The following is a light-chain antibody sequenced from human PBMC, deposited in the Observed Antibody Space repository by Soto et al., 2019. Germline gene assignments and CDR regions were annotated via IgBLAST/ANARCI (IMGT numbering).Light chain of an antibody. CDR3: QQSYSTPL. CDR1: QSISTY. V-gene: IGKV1-39*01. CDR2: GAS. J-gene: IGKJ3*01. Sequence: DIQMTQSPSSLSASVGDRVTITCRASQSISTYLNWYQHKPGKAPKLLIYGASSLQSGVPSRFSGSGSGTDFTLTISSLQPEDFATYYCQQSYSTPLFGPGTTVAIK.